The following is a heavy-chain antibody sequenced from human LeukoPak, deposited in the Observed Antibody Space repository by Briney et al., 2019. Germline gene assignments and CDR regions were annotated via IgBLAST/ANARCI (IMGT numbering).Heavy chain of an antibody. CDR2: INPTGGST. D-gene: IGHD1-26*01. CDR1: EYTSTSYY. CDR3: ARDNSVGDNAWWFDP. J-gene: IGHJ5*02. Sequence: ASVKVSGKASEYTSTSYYMHWVRQAPGQGLEWMGLINPTGGSTGYAQKFQGRVTMTRDMSTSTDYMELSSLRSEDTAIYYCARDNSVGDNAWWFDPWGQGTLVTVSS. V-gene: IGHV1-46*01.